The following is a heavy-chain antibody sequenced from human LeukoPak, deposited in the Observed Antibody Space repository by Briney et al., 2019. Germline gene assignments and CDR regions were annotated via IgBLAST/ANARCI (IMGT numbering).Heavy chain of an antibody. CDR1: GFTFSTYA. J-gene: IGHJ4*02. V-gene: IGHV3-30*04. CDR2: ISYDGSNK. D-gene: IGHD3-22*01. Sequence: PGGSLRLSCVASGFTFSTYAMHWVRQAPGKGLEWVAVISYDGSNKYYADSVKGRFTISRDNSKNTLYLQMNSLRADDTAVYYCAKVPYDSSGYYYFDYWGQGTLVTVSS. CDR3: AKVPYDSSGYYYFDY.